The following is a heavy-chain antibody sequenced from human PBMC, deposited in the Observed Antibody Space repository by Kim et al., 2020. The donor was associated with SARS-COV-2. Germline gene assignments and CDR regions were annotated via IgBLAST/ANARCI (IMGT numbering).Heavy chain of an antibody. CDR2: INHSGST. J-gene: IGHJ3*02. CDR3: ARGLWGLYAFDI. Sequence: SETLSLTCAVYGGSFSGYYWSWIRQPPGKGLEWIGEINHSGSTNYNPSLKSRVTISVDTSKNQFSLKLSSVTAADTAVYYCARGLWGLYAFDIWGQGTMVTVSP. CDR1: GGSFSGYY. V-gene: IGHV4-34*01. D-gene: IGHD5-18*01.